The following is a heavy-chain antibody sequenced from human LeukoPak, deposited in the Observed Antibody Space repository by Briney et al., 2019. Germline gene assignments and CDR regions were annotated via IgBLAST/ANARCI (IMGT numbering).Heavy chain of an antibody. CDR2: IWYAGTNK. CDR3: ARDRGVQGSYYIYRD. J-gene: IGHJ4*02. D-gene: IGHD1-26*01. CDR1: GFTFRSHG. V-gene: IGHV3-33*01. Sequence: PGGSLRLSCAASGFTFRSHGMHWVRQAPGKGLEWAALIWYAGTNKYYADSVKGRFTISRDDSKNTLYLQMNSLRAEDTAVYYCARDRGVQGSYYIYRDWGQGTLVTVSS.